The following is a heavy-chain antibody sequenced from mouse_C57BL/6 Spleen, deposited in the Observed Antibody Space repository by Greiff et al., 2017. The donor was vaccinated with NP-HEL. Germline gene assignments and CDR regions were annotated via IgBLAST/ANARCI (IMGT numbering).Heavy chain of an antibody. J-gene: IGHJ3*01. D-gene: IGHD2-4*01. Sequence: VQLQQPGAELVKPGASVKLSCKASGYTFTSYWMHWVKQRPGQGLEWIGMIHPNSGSTNYNEKFKSKATLTVDKSSCTAYMQLRSLTSEDAAVYYCGLGGYDYCVAYWGQGTLVTVSA. V-gene: IGHV1-64*01. CDR2: IHPNSGST. CDR1: GYTFTSYW. CDR3: GLGGYDYCVAY.